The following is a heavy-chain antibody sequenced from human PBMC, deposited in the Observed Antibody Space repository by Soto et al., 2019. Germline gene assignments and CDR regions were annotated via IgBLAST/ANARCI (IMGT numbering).Heavy chain of an antibody. J-gene: IGHJ6*02. D-gene: IGHD5-18*01. CDR2: IYYSGST. CDR1: GGSVSSGSYY. Sequence: PSETLSLTCTVSGGSVSSGSYYWSWIRQPPGKGLEWIGYIYYSGSTNYNPSLKSRVTISVDTSKNQFSLKLSSVTAADTAVYYCAREDTAMVDYYYGMDVWGQGTTVTVSS. CDR3: AREDTAMVDYYYGMDV. V-gene: IGHV4-61*01.